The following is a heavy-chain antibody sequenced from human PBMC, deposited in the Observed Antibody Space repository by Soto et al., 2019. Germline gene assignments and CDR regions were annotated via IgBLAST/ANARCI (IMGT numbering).Heavy chain of an antibody. CDR1: GYTFTRYG. Sequence: GASVKVSCKTSGYTFTRYGVACVRQAPGQGLEWMGWISTSKGDTTYAQKFQGRVTMTTDTSTSTAYMELRSLRFDDTAVYYCATRSPAFDFWGQGTLVTVSS. J-gene: IGHJ4*02. V-gene: IGHV1-18*01. CDR2: ISTSKGDT. CDR3: ATRSPAFDF.